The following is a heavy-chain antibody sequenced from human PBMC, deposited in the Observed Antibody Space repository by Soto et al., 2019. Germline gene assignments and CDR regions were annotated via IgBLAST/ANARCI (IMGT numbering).Heavy chain of an antibody. Sequence: QVQLVQSGAEVKKAGSSVKVSCKVSGGTFNKYVISWLRQAPGQGVEWMGGFIPLFGTANYTQKVQDRVTLTADASTRTAYMELSSLTYEDTAIFFCARGVTVYSAVLHYFYAMDVWGQGTTVTVSS. CDR2: FIPLFGTA. J-gene: IGHJ6*02. V-gene: IGHV1-69*01. D-gene: IGHD2-15*01. CDR3: ARGVTVYSAVLHYFYAMDV. CDR1: GGTFNKYV.